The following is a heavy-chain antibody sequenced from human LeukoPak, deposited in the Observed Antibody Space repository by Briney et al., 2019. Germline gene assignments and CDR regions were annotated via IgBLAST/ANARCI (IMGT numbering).Heavy chain of an antibody. J-gene: IGHJ4*02. CDR2: IYPGDSDT. CDR1: GYSFTSYW. CDR3: ARRAIAAAGRHFDY. D-gene: IGHD6-13*01. V-gene: IGHV5-51*01. Sequence: GESLKISCTGSGYSFTSYWIGWVRQLPGKGLELMRIIYPGDSDTRYSPSFQGQVTISADKSISTAYLQWSSLKASDTAMYYCARRAIAAAGRHFDYWGQGTLVTVSS.